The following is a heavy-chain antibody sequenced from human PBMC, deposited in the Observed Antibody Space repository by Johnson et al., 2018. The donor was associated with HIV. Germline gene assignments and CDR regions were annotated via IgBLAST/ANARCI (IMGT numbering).Heavy chain of an antibody. CDR2: IRYDGSNK. V-gene: IGHV3-30*02. CDR3: AKVGGTTILRDAFDI. Sequence: QMLLVESGGDLVQPGGSLRLSCAASGFTFSSYAMHWVRQAPGKGLEWVAFIRYDGSNKYYADSVKGRFTISRDNSKNTLYLQMNSLRAEDTAVYYCAKVGGTTILRDAFDIWGHGTMVTVSS. D-gene: IGHD1-1*01. J-gene: IGHJ3*02. CDR1: GFTFSSYA.